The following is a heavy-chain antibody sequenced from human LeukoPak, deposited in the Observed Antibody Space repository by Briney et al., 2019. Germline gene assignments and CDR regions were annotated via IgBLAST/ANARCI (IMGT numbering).Heavy chain of an antibody. CDR3: ATRIAARPFDP. V-gene: IGHV4-34*01. Sequence: SETLSLTRAVYGGSFSGYYWSWIRQPPGKGLEWIGEINHSGSTNYNPSLKSRVTISVDTSKNQFSLKLSSVTAADTAVYYCATRIAARPFDPWGQGTLVTVSS. J-gene: IGHJ5*02. D-gene: IGHD6-6*01. CDR1: GGSFSGYY. CDR2: INHSGST.